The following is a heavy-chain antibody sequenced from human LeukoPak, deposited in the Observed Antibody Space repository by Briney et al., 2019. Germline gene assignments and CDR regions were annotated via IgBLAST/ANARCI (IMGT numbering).Heavy chain of an antibody. CDR2: ISAYNGNT. CDR3: ARRIPPTYYYDSSGYYSYYYYYMDV. V-gene: IGHV1-18*01. D-gene: IGHD3-22*01. J-gene: IGHJ6*03. Sequence: GASVKVSCKASGYTFTSYGISWVRQAPGQGLEWMGWISAYNGNTNYAQKLQGRVTMTTDTSTSTAHMELRSLRSDDTAVYYCARRIPPTYYYDSSGYYSYYYYYMDVWGKGTTVTVSS. CDR1: GYTFTSYG.